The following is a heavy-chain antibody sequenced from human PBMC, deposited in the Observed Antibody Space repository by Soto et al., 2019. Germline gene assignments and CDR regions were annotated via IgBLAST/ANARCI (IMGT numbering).Heavy chain of an antibody. D-gene: IGHD4-17*01. CDR3: AHAGDYDLLTFDH. CDR1: GFSLSTYHMG. Sequence: QITLKESGPTLVRPAQTLTLTCDFSGFSLSTYHMGVAWIRQPPGKALEWLALIYWDDDKRYSPSLKDRLAISKDTSSKQVVLTITNMDPGDTATYFCAHAGDYDLLTFDHWGAGTLVTVSS. V-gene: IGHV2-5*02. J-gene: IGHJ4*02. CDR2: IYWDDDK.